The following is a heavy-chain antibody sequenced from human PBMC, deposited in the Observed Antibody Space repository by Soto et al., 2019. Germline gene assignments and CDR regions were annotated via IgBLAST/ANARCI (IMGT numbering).Heavy chain of an antibody. J-gene: IGHJ4*02. V-gene: IGHV3-73*01. CDR3: AKLQAYSYGPGAYFEY. CDR2: IRSKANSYAT. CDR1: GFALSGST. D-gene: IGHD5-18*01. Sequence: GGSLRLSCAGSGFALSGSTIHWVRQASGKGLEWVGRIRSKANSYATAYAKSVKGRFIISRDDSKSTAYLQMDSLKIEDTAVYYCAKLQAYSYGPGAYFEYWGQGTLVTVSS.